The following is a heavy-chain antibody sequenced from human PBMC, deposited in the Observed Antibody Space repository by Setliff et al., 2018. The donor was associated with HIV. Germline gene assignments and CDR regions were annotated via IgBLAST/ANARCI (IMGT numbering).Heavy chain of an antibody. Sequence: KPSETLSLTCAVYGGSFSDYYWSWIRQPPGKGLEWIGYIYYSGSTNYNPSLKSRVTISVDTSKNQFSLKLSSVTAADTAVYYCARVPPDGYNERYYYYYYMDVWGKGTTVTVSS. D-gene: IGHD5-12*01. V-gene: IGHV4-59*01. CDR1: GGSFSDYY. CDR2: IYYSGST. J-gene: IGHJ6*03. CDR3: ARVPPDGYNERYYYYYYMDV.